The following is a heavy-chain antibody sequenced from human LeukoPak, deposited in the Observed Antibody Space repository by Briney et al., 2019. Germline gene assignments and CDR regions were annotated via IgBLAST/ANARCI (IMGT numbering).Heavy chain of an antibody. V-gene: IGHV3-33*08. D-gene: IGHD1-26*01. CDR2: IWYDGSNK. CDR1: GFTFSSYA. Sequence: GGSLRLSCAASGFTFSSYAMHWVRQAPGKGLEWVAIIWYDGSNKYYADSVKGRFTISRDNSKNTLSLQMNSLRAEDTAVYYCARRPVGATSSFDYRGQGTLVTVSS. CDR3: ARRPVGATSSFDY. J-gene: IGHJ4*02.